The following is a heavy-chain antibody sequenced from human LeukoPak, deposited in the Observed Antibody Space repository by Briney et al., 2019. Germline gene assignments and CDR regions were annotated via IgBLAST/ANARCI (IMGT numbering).Heavy chain of an antibody. CDR3: ATVLLVAANWFDT. CDR2: INPDSGIS. D-gene: IGHD2-15*01. V-gene: IGHV1-2*02. J-gene: IGHJ5*02. Sequence: ASVKVSCKASGYTFSDYYIHWVRHAPGLGLEWMGWINPDSGISNYAQKFQGRVTVTTDTSISTAYMERSRLTSGTTAVYYCATVLLVAANWFDTSGQGNLV. CDR1: GYTFSDYY.